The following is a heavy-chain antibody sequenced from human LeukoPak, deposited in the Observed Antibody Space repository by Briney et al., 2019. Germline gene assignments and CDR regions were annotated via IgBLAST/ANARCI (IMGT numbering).Heavy chain of an antibody. V-gene: IGHV4-39*01. CDR2: IYYSGGT. Sequence: SETLSLTCIVSSGSISSSSYYWDWIRQPPGKGLEWIGSIYYSGGTYYNPSLKSRVTISVDTSKNQFSLNLSSVTATDTAVCCCASQGGGISGYYYSYWGQGTLVTVSS. J-gene: IGHJ4*02. CDR1: SGSISSSSYY. D-gene: IGHD3-22*01. CDR3: ASQGGGISGYYYSY.